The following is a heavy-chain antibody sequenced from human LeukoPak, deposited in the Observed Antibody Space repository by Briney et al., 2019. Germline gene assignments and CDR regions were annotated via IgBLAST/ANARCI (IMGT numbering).Heavy chain of an antibody. CDR2: IGSSGSYI. CDR3: AGGVRGITMVRGVINAFDI. J-gene: IGHJ3*02. D-gene: IGHD3-10*01. V-gene: IGHV3-21*01. Sequence: GGSLRLSCAASGFTFVSYTMNWVRQAPGKGLEWVASIGSSGSYIFYADSVKGRFTISRDNAKNSLYLQMNSLRAEDTAVYYCAGGVRGITMVRGVINAFDIWGQGTMVTVSS. CDR1: GFTFVSYT.